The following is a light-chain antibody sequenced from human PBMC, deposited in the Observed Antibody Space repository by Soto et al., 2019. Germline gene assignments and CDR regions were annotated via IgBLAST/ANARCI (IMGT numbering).Light chain of an antibody. CDR2: GAS. CDR1: HSISSL. J-gene: IGKJ2*01. V-gene: IGKV1-39*01. CDR3: QQLSNSLMSA. Sequence: DFQLTQSPSSLSASVGDRVTITCRASHSISSLLNWYQQKPGKAPRLLIYGASSLQRGVPSRFSGSGSGTEFTLTISSLQPEDFATYYCQQLSNSLMSAFCQGTHLEIK.